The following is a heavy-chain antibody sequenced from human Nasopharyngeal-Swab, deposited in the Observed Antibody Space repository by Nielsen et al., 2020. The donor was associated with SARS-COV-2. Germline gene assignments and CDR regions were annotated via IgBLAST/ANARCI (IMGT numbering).Heavy chain of an antibody. Sequence: SETLFLTCTVSGGSISSDGYYWSWIRQHPGKGLEWIGYIYYSGSTYYNPSLKSRVTISVDTSKNQFSLKLSSVTAADTAVYYCARAMIVVVINAFDIWGQGTMVTV. J-gene: IGHJ3*02. CDR1: GGSISSDGYY. V-gene: IGHV4-31*03. D-gene: IGHD3-22*01. CDR3: ARAMIVVVINAFDI. CDR2: IYYSGST.